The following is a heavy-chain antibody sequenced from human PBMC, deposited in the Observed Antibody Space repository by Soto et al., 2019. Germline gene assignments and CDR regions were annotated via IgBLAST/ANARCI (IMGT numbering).Heavy chain of an antibody. J-gene: IGHJ4*02. V-gene: IGHV4-59*08. D-gene: IGHD2-2*01. CDR2: IYYSGST. CDR1: GGSISSYY. CDR3: ARHVPDCSSTSCYAGRLDY. Sequence: SETLSLTCTVSGGSISSYYWSWIRQPPGKGLEWIGYIYYSGSTNYNPSLKSRVTISVDTSKNQFSLKLSSVTAADTAVYYCARHVPDCSSTSCYAGRLDYWGQGTLVTVSS.